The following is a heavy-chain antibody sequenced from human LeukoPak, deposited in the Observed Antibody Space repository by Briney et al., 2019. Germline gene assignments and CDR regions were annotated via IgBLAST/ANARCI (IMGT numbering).Heavy chain of an antibody. CDR2: ISWNSGTI. D-gene: IGHD3-22*01. CDR1: GFTFDDYG. V-gene: IGHV3-9*01. J-gene: IGHJ4*02. CDR3: TRGYYFDSSGYYYDY. Sequence: PGRSLRLSCAASGFTFDDYGVHWVRQAPGKGLEWVSGISWNSGTIGYADSVRGRFTISRDNAKNSLYLQMNSLRAEDTALYYSTRGYYFDSSGYYYDYWGQGTLVTVSS.